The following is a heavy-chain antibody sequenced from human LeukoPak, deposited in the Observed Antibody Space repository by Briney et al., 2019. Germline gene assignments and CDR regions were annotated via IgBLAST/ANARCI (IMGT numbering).Heavy chain of an antibody. Sequence: SETLSLTCTVSGASISSASYYWGWVRQPPGKGLEWIGSIYYTGSTYFNPSLKSRVTLSVDTSKNQFSLKLSSMTAADTAVYYCARRGGSYRYFDYWGQGTLVTVSS. V-gene: IGHV4-39*01. J-gene: IGHJ4*02. CDR3: ARRGGSYRYFDY. CDR2: IYYTGST. CDR1: GASISSASYY. D-gene: IGHD1-26*01.